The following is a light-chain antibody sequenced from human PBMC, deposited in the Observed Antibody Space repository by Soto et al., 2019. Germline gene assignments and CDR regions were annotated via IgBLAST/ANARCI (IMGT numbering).Light chain of an antibody. V-gene: IGKV3-20*01. Sequence: VLTQSPGTLSLSPGERATLSCRASQSVTNNYLAWYQQKPGQAPRLLIYAASSRATGIPDRFSGSGSGTDFTLTISRLEPEDFAVYYCQQYGGSLPVTFGGGTKVDIK. CDR2: AAS. CDR3: QQYGGSLPVT. CDR1: QSVTNNY. J-gene: IGKJ4*01.